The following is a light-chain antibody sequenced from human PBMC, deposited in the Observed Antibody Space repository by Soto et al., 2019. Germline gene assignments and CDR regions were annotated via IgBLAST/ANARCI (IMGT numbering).Light chain of an antibody. J-gene: IGKJ1*01. CDR3: QQYGSSPPWT. CDR1: QSVSSSY. Sequence: EIVLTQSPGTLSLSPGERTTLSCRASQSVSSSYLAWYQQTPGQAPRLLIYGASSRATGIPDRFSGSGSGTDFTITISRLEPEDFAVYYCQQYGSSPPWTFGQGTKVEIK. CDR2: GAS. V-gene: IGKV3-20*01.